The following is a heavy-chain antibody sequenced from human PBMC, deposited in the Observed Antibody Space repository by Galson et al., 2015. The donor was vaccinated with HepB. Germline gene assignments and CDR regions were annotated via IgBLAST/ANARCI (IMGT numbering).Heavy chain of an antibody. J-gene: IGHJ5*02. CDR3: ARGIVVVVAATPGSSWFDP. CDR1: GFTFNNYS. CDR2: ISSSSSTI. V-gene: IGHV3-48*01. D-gene: IGHD2-15*01. Sequence: SLRLSCAASGFTFNNYSMNWVRQAPGKGLEWVSYISSSSSTIYYADSVKGRFTISRDNAKNSPYLQMNSLRAEDTAVYYCARGIVVVVAATPGSSWFDPWGQGTLVTVSS.